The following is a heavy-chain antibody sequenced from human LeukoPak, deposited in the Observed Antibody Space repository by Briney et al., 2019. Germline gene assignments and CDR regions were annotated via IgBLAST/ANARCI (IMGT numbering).Heavy chain of an antibody. V-gene: IGHV5-10-1*01. D-gene: IGHD2-2*01. Sequence: GESLKISCKGSGYSFITYWINWVRQMPGKGLEWMGRIDPSDSYTNYSPSFQGHVTISADKSISTAYLQWSSLKASDTAMYYCAGTGYCSSTSCYSWLDPWGQGTLVTVSS. CDR3: AGTGYCSSTSCYSWLDP. J-gene: IGHJ5*02. CDR1: GYSFITYW. CDR2: IDPSDSYT.